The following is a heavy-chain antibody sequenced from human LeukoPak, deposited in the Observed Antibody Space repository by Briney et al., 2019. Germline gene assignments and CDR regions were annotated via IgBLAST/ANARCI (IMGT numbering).Heavy chain of an antibody. CDR2: INPNSGGT. CDR3: ARGRRSWYYFDY. J-gene: IGHJ4*02. V-gene: IGHV1-2*02. D-gene: IGHD6-13*01. CDR1: GYALSVYY. Sequence: GASVKVSCKASGYALSVYYMHWVRQAPGQGLEWMGWINPNSGGTSYAQKFQGRVTMTRDTSISTAYMELSRLRSDDTAMYYCARGRRSWYYFDYWGQGTLVTVSS.